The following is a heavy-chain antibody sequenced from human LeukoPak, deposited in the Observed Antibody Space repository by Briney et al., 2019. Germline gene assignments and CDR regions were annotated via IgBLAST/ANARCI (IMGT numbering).Heavy chain of an antibody. J-gene: IGHJ4*02. CDR1: GYTLTELS. CDR2: FDPEDGET. CDR3: ATSYSGSSFDY. Sequence: GASVKVSCKVSGYTLTELSMNWVGQAPGKGGEGRGGFDPEDGETIYAQKFQGRVTMTEDTAKETEYMEMSSLRSEDTAVYYFATSYSGSSFDYWGPGTLVTVSS. V-gene: IGHV1-24*01. D-gene: IGHD1-26*01.